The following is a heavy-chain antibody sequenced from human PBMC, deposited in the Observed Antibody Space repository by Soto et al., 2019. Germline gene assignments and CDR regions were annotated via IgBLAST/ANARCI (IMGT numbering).Heavy chain of an antibody. CDR2: IDPSDSYT. Sequence: GESLKISCKGSGYSFTSYWISWVRQMPGKGLEWMGRIDPSDSYTNYSPSLQGHVTISADKSISTAYLQWSSLKASDTAMYYCARHVPGGGYDVYGDSDYFDYWGQGTLVTVSS. V-gene: IGHV5-10-1*01. J-gene: IGHJ4*02. CDR1: GYSFTSYW. D-gene: IGHD5-12*01. CDR3: ARHVPGGGYDVYGDSDYFDY.